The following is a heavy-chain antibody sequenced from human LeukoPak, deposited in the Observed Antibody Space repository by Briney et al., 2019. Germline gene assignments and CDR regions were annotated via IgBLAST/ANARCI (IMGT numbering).Heavy chain of an antibody. J-gene: IGHJ4*02. CDR1: GFTFDDYG. CDR2: ISGSGGST. V-gene: IGHV3-23*01. D-gene: IGHD3-22*01. CDR3: AKDHYYDSSGPYFDY. Sequence: PGGSLRLSCAASGFTFDDYGMSWVRQAPGKGLEWVSGISGSGGSTYFADSVKGRFTISRDNSKNTLYLQMNSLRAEDTAVYYCAKDHYYDSSGPYFDYWGQGTLVTVSS.